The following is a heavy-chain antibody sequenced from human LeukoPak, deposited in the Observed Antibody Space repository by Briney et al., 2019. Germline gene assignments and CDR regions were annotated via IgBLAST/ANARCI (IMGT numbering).Heavy chain of an antibody. J-gene: IGHJ4*02. CDR1: GLTFSSYA. Sequence: GGSLRLSCAASGLTFSSYAMSWVRQAPGKGLEWVSAISGSGGSIYYADSVKGRFTISRDNSKNSLFLQMNSLRAEDTAVYYCAGPYYFDSSGYYPALGCWGQGTLVTVSS. D-gene: IGHD3-22*01. V-gene: IGHV3-23*01. CDR2: ISGSGGSI. CDR3: AGPYYFDSSGYYPALGC.